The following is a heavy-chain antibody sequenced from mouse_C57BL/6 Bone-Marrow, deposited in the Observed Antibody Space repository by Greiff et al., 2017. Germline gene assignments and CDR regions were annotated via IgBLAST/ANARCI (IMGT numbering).Heavy chain of an antibody. CDR1: GYTFTSYG. J-gene: IGHJ3*01. D-gene: IGHD3-2*02. V-gene: IGHV1-81*01. CDR2: IYPRSGNT. Sequence: QVQLQQSGAELARPGASVKLSCKASGYTFTSYGISWVKQRTGQGLEWIGEIYPRSGNTYYNEKFKGKATLTADKSSSTAYMELRSLTSEDSAVYFCASDSSGPWFAYWGQGTLVTVSA. CDR3: ASDSSGPWFAY.